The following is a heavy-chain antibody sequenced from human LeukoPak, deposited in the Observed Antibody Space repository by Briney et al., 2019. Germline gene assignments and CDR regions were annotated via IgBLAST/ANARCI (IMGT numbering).Heavy chain of an antibody. D-gene: IGHD6-13*01. Sequence: TGGSLRLSCAASGFTFSSYWMSWVRQAPGKGLEWVANIKQDGSEKYYVDSVKGRFTISRDNAKNSLYLPMNSLRAEDTAVYYCGRVIADAGTGFFDYWGQGTLVTVS. CDR2: IKQDGSEK. CDR1: GFTFSSYW. J-gene: IGHJ4*02. V-gene: IGHV3-7*03. CDR3: GRVIADAGTGFFDY.